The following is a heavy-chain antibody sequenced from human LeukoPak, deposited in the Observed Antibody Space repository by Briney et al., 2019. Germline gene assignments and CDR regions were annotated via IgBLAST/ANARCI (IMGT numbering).Heavy chain of an antibody. CDR1: GFTFSSYA. Sequence: GGSLRLSCAASGFTFSSYAMSWVRQAPGKGLEWVSAISGSGGSTYYADSVKGRFTISRDNSKNALYLQMNSLGAEDTAVYYCAKDSITMVRGVIEKGVSDYWGQGTLVTVSS. J-gene: IGHJ4*02. V-gene: IGHV3-23*01. CDR3: AKDSITMVRGVIEKGVSDY. CDR2: ISGSGGST. D-gene: IGHD3-10*01.